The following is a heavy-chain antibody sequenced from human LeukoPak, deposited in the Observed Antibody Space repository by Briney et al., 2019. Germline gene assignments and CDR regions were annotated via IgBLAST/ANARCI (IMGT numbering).Heavy chain of an antibody. Sequence: GASVKVSCKASGYTFTGYYIHWVRQAPGQGLEWMGWINPNSGGTNYPQKFQGRVTMTRGTSISTAYMELSRLRSDDTAVYYCARDEANYYGSGSYFDYWGQGTLVTVSS. J-gene: IGHJ4*02. D-gene: IGHD3-10*01. CDR3: ARDEANYYGSGSYFDY. CDR2: INPNSGGT. V-gene: IGHV1-2*02. CDR1: GYTFTGYY.